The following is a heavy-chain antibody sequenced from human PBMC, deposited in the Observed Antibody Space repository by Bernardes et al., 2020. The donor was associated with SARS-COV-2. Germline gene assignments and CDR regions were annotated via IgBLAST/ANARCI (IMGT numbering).Heavy chain of an antibody. CDR1: GGSISSYY. J-gene: IGHJ6*02. CDR3: ARAGCSSTSCYNNMDD. CDR2: IYTSGST. Sequence: SETLSLTCTVSGGSISSYYWSWIRQPAGKGLEWIGRIYTSGSTNYNPSLKSRVTMSVDTSKNQFSLKLSSVTAADTAVYYCARAGCSSTSCYNNMDDWCQRTTV. V-gene: IGHV4-4*07. D-gene: IGHD2-2*02.